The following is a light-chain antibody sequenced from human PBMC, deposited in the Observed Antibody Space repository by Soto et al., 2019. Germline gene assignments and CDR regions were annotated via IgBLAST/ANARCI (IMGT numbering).Light chain of an antibody. Sequence: EIVLTQSPGTLSLSPGEGATLSCRASQSVSSSYLAWYQQKPGQAPRLLIYGASSRATGIPDRFSGGGSGTDFTLTIIRLEPEDFAVYYGQQDDNSPWTFGQGTKVEIK. CDR1: QSVSSSY. CDR3: QQDDNSPWT. V-gene: IGKV3-20*01. CDR2: GAS. J-gene: IGKJ1*01.